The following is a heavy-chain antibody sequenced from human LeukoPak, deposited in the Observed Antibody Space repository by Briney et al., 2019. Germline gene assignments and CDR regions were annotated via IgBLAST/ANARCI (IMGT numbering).Heavy chain of an antibody. CDR3: ARGLIAVDAFDI. V-gene: IGHV1-8*03. CDR2: MNPNSGNT. D-gene: IGHD6-19*01. J-gene: IGHJ3*02. Sequence: ASVKVSCKASGYTFTSYDINWVRQATGQGLEWMGWMNPNSGNTGYAQKFQGRVTITRNTSISTTYMELSSLRSEDTAVYYCARGLIAVDAFDIWGQGTMVTVSS. CDR1: GYTFTSYD.